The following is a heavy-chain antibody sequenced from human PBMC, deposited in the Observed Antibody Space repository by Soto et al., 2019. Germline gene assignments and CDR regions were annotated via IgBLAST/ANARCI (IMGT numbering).Heavy chain of an antibody. CDR1: GFTFSSYS. CDR3: ARDVRITMVRGVPNNWFDP. Sequence: EVQLVESGGGLVQPGGSLRLSCAASGFTFSSYSMNWVRQAPGKGLEWVSYISSSSSTIYYADSVKGRFTISRDNAKNSLYLQMNSLRAEDTAVYYCARDVRITMVRGVPNNWFDPWGQGTLVTVSS. V-gene: IGHV3-48*01. J-gene: IGHJ5*02. CDR2: ISSSSSTI. D-gene: IGHD3-10*01.